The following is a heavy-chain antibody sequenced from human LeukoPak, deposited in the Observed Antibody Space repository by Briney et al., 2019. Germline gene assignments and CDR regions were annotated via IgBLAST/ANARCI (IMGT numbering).Heavy chain of an antibody. Sequence: GGSLRLSCLVSGFSFSDYAMSWVRRAPGKGLEWVSAITGSSQNKYYTDSVKGRFTIPRDNSKNTLYLQMNSLRNEDTAVYFCAKESLVVIASYFDNWGQGTLVLVSS. CDR3: AKESLVVIASYFDN. D-gene: IGHD3-22*01. V-gene: IGHV3-23*01. CDR1: GFSFSDYA. J-gene: IGHJ4*02. CDR2: ITGSSQNK.